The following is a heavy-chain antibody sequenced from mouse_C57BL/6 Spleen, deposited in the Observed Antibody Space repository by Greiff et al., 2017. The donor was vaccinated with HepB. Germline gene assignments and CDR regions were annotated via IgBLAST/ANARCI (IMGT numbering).Heavy chain of an antibody. CDR1: GFTFSSYA. V-gene: IGHV5-9-1*02. Sequence: EVKLMESGEGLVKPGGSLKLSCAASGFTFSSYAMSWVRQTPEKRLEWVAYISSGGDYSYYADTVKGRFTISRDNARNTLYMQTSSLKSEDTAMYYCTREGIYYYGSSYIAMDYWGQGTSVTVSS. CDR2: ISSGGDYS. D-gene: IGHD1-1*01. CDR3: TREGIYYYGSSYIAMDY. J-gene: IGHJ4*01.